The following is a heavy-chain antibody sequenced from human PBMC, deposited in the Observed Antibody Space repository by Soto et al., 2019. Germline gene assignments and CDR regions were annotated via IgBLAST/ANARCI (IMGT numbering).Heavy chain of an antibody. J-gene: IGHJ5*02. Sequence: VTLKESGPVVVKPTETLTLTCNASGVSRTTGKLGVTWIRQPPGTALEWLAHVFSNDDKFYNAYMRSRVNITKDTSRSQVILTMTNMDPIDSATYYCALIKDCRRTECYLASFNTWGQGTLVTVSS. CDR3: ALIKDCRRTECYLASFNT. D-gene: IGHD2-2*01. CDR1: GVSRTTGKLG. CDR2: VFSNDDK. V-gene: IGHV2-26*01.